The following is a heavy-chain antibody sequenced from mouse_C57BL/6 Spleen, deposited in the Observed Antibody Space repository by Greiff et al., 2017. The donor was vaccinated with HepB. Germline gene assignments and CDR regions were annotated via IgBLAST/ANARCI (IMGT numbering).Heavy chain of an antibody. CDR1: GYTFTSYW. V-gene: IGHV1-69*01. CDR2: IDPSDSYT. CDR3: APYYSPWGFAY. D-gene: IGHD2-12*01. J-gene: IGHJ3*01. Sequence: VQLQQPGAELVMPGASVKLSCKASGYTFTSYWMHWVKQRPGQGLEWIGEIDPSDSYTNYNQKFKGKSTLTVDKSSSTAYMQLSSLTSEDSAVYYCAPYYSPWGFAYWGQGTLVTVSA.